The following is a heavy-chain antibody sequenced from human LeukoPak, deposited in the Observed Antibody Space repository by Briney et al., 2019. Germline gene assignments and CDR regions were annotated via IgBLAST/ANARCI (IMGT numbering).Heavy chain of an antibody. CDR2: IYHSGSP. D-gene: IGHD1-1*01. Sequence: SETLSLTCAVSGGFISSNNWWGWVRQPPGKGLEWIGEIYHSGSPNYNPSLKSRVTISVDKSRNHFSLNLSSVTAADTAVYYCARVNINNWHSCDYWGQGTLVTVSS. V-gene: IGHV4-4*02. CDR3: ARVNINNWHSCDY. J-gene: IGHJ4*02. CDR1: GGFISSNNW.